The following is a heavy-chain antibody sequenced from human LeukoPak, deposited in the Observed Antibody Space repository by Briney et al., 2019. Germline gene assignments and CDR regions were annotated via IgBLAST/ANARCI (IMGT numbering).Heavy chain of an antibody. CDR2: INPSGGST. CDR3: ARGSALRNAFDI. Sequence: ASVKVSCKASGYTFTSYYMHWVRQAPGQGLEWMGIINPSGGSTSYAQKFQGRVTMTRDMSTSTVYMELSSPRSEGTAVYYCARGSALRNAFDIWGQGTMVTVSS. CDR1: GYTFTSYY. D-gene: IGHD2-21*01. J-gene: IGHJ3*02. V-gene: IGHV1-46*01.